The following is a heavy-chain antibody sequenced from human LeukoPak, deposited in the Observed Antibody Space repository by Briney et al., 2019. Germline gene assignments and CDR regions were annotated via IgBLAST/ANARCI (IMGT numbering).Heavy chain of an antibody. Sequence: PSETLSLTCAVYSGSFSGYYWSWVRQPPGKGLEWIGEMNHSGSTNYNPSLKSRVTISVDTSKNQFSLKLSSVTAADTAVYYCARGRLYCSSTSCFYYYYYYMDVWGKGTTVTVSS. CDR1: SGSFSGYY. CDR2: MNHSGST. J-gene: IGHJ6*03. D-gene: IGHD2-2*01. CDR3: ARGRLYCSSTSCFYYYYYYMDV. V-gene: IGHV4-34*01.